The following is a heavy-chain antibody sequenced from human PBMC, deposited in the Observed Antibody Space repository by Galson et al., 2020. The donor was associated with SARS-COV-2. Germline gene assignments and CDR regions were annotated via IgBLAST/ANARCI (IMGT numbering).Heavy chain of an antibody. Sequence: GGSLRLSCVASGFSFSNAWMSWVRQAPGKGLEWVGQIKSKTDGGTTDYAAPVKGRFTISRDDSKNMLYLQLNSLKTEDTAVYYCTTDPNYYGARCYYITPFDYWGQGTLVTVSS. V-gene: IGHV3-15*01. J-gene: IGHJ4*02. D-gene: IGHD3-10*01. CDR3: TTDPNYYGARCYYITPFDY. CDR2: IKSKTDGGTT. CDR1: GFSFSNAW.